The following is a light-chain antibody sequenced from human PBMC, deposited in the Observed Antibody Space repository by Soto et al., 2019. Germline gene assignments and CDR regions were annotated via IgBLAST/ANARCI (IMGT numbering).Light chain of an antibody. Sequence: EIVWTQSPATLSLSPGERATLSCRASQSVSRYLAWYQQKPGQAPRLLIYDAYNRATGIPARFSGSGSGTHFTLTISSLEPEDFAVYYCQQSSNWPPLTFGGGTKVEIK. CDR3: QQSSNWPPLT. CDR1: QSVSRY. CDR2: DAY. J-gene: IGKJ4*01. V-gene: IGKV3-11*01.